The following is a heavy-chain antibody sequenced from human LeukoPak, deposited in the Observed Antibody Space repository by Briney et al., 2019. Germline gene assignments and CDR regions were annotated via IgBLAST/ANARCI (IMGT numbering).Heavy chain of an antibody. CDR1: GFTFGDYA. V-gene: IGHV3-49*04. CDR3: TRDYDFWSGYSYGMDV. CDR2: IRSKAYGGTT. Sequence: GRSLRLSCTASGFTFGDYAMSWVRQAPGKGLEWVGFIRSKAYGGTTEYAASVKGRFTISRDDSKSIAYLQMNSLKTEDTAVYYCTRDYDFWSGYSYGMDVWGQGTTVTVSS. D-gene: IGHD3-3*01. J-gene: IGHJ6*02.